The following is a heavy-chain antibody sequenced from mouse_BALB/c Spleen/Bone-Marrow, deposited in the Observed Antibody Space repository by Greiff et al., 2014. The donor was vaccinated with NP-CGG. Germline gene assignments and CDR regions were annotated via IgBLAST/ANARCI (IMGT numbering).Heavy chain of an antibody. Sequence: EVKLVESGGGLVQPGGSRKLSCAASGFTFSSFGMHWVRQAPEKGLEWVAYISSGSSLIFYADTVKGRFTISRDNPKNTLFLQMTSLRSEDTAIYYCTRGGNWEDFDYWGQGTTLTVSS. J-gene: IGHJ2*01. V-gene: IGHV5-17*02. CDR1: GFTFSSFG. CDR3: TRGGNWEDFDY. D-gene: IGHD4-1*01. CDR2: ISSGSSLI.